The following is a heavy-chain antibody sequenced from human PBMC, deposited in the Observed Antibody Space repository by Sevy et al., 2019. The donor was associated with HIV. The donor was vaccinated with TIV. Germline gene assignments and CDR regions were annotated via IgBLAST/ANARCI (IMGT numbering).Heavy chain of an antibody. CDR1: GYTFTSYD. J-gene: IGHJ4*02. V-gene: IGHV1-8*03. CDR3: ARGASGYSYGFPFDY. Sequence: ASVKVSCKASGYTFTSYDINWVRQATGQGLEWMGWMNPNSGNTGYAQKFQGRVTITRNTSISTAYMELSSLRSEDTAGYYCARGASGYSYGFPFDYWGQGTLVTVSS. CDR2: MNPNSGNT. D-gene: IGHD5-18*01.